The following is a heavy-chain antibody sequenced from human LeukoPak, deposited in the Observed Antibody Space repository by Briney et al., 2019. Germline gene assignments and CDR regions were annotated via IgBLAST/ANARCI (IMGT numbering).Heavy chain of an antibody. CDR1: GYTFTGYF. Sequence: ASVKVSCKASGYTFTGYFIHWVRQAPGQGLEWMGWTNPNNGGTNYAQKFQDRVTMTRDTSISTAYMELSRLRSDDTAVYYCARDRFITMVRGVIIKPTTGGYWGQGTLVTVSS. CDR3: ARDRFITMVRGVIIKPTTGGY. D-gene: IGHD3-10*01. J-gene: IGHJ4*02. CDR2: TNPNNGGT. V-gene: IGHV1-2*02.